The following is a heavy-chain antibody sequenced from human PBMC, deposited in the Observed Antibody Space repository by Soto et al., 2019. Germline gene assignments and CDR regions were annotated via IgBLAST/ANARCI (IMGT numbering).Heavy chain of an antibody. Sequence: GESLKISCKGSGYRFATYWIGWVRQMPGKGLEWMGIIYPDDSDTRYNPTFQGQVTISADKSISTAYLQWNSLKASDTAMYYCARHLYDDISGTYSPFDYWGQGIMVTVSS. J-gene: IGHJ4*02. CDR2: IYPDDSDT. CDR3: ARHLYDDISGTYSPFDY. CDR1: GYRFATYW. D-gene: IGHD3-22*01. V-gene: IGHV5-51*01.